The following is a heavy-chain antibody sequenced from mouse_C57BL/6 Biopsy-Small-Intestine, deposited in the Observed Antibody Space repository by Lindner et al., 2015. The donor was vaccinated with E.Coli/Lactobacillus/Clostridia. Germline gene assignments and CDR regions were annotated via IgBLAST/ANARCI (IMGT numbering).Heavy chain of an antibody. CDR3: ARDSLLMRGYSYGLGY. Sequence: SVKVSCKASGGTLSSYAISWVRQAPGQGLEWMGGIIPIFGTANYAQKFQGRVTITADESTSTAYMELSSLRSEDTAVYYCARDSLLMRGYSYGLGYWGQGTLVTVSS. V-gene: IGHV1-81*01. CDR2: IIPIFGTA. J-gene: IGHJ4*01. CDR1: GGTLSSYA.